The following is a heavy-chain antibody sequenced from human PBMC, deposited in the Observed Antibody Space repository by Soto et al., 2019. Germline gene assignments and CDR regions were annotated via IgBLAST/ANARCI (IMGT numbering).Heavy chain of an antibody. J-gene: IGHJ4*02. CDR3: ARDPHYSGNNRQAYYFDY. CDR1: GFTFSSYS. Sequence: PGGSLRLSCAASGFTFSSYSMNWVRQAPGKGLEWVSSISSSSSYIYYADSVKGRFTISRDNAENSLYLQMNSLRAEDTAVYYCARDPHYSGNNRQAYYFDYWGQGTLVTVSS. D-gene: IGHD1-26*01. CDR2: ISSSSSYI. V-gene: IGHV3-21*01.